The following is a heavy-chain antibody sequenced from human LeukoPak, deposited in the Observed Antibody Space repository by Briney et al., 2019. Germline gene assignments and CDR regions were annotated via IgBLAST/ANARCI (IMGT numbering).Heavy chain of an antibody. V-gene: IGHV3-66*02. CDR2: IYSGGST. J-gene: IGHJ6*03. D-gene: IGHD3-22*01. CDR1: GFTVSSNY. Sequence: PGGSLRLSCAASGFTVSSNYMSWVRQAPGKGLEWVSVIYSGGSTYYADSVKGRFTISRDNSKNTLYLQMNSLRAEDTAVYYCARGRQDVNMILVVMAGVSYYLDVWSKGTTVTVSS. CDR3: ARGRQDVNMILVVMAGVSYYLDV.